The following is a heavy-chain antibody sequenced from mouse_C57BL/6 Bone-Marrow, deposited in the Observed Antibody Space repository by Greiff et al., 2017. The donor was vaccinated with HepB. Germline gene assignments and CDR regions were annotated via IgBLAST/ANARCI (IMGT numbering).Heavy chain of an antibody. CDR2: IYPRSGNT. V-gene: IGHV1-81*01. D-gene: IGHD1-1*01. J-gene: IGHJ3*01. CDR1: GYTFTSYG. CDR3: ARSIYYYGSSFSWFAY. Sequence: QVQLQQSGAELARPGASVKLSCKASGYTFTSYGISWVKQRTGQGLDWIGEIYPRSGNTYYNEKFKGKATQTADKSSSTAYMELRSLTSEDSAVYFCARSIYYYGSSFSWFAYWGQGTLVTVSA.